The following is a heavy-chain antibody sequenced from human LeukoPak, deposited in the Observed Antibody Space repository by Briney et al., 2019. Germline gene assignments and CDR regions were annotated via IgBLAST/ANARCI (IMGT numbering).Heavy chain of an antibody. CDR2: INPNSGDT. V-gene: IGHV1-2*02. Sequence: ASVKVSCKASGYTLTGYYMHWLRQVPGQGLEWMGWINPNSGDTNYAQKFQGRVTMTRDTSISTAYMELSRLTSDDTAVYYCAKNPYEYYFDYWGQGTLVTVSS. J-gene: IGHJ4*02. CDR3: AKNPYEYYFDY. CDR1: GYTLTGYY. D-gene: IGHD5-12*01.